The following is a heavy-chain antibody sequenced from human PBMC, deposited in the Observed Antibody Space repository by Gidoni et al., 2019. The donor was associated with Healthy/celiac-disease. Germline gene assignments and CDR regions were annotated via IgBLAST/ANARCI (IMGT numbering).Heavy chain of an antibody. V-gene: IGHV4-39*01. CDR3: ARRQWLVLYYFDY. CDR1: GGSISSSSYY. Sequence: QLQLQESGPGLVKPSETLSLTCTVSGGSISSSSYYWGWIRQPPGKGLEWIGSSYYIGSTYYNPSLKSRVTISVDTSKNQFSLKLSSVTAADTAVYYCARRQWLVLYYFDYWGQGTRVTVS. CDR2: SYYIGST. D-gene: IGHD6-19*01. J-gene: IGHJ4*02.